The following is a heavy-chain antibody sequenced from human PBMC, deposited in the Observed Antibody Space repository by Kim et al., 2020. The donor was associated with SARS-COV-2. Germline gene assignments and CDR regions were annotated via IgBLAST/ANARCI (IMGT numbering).Heavy chain of an antibody. D-gene: IGHD5-12*01. J-gene: IGHJ6*02. V-gene: IGHV4-34*01. CDR3: ARGTKTTIRYYYYGMDV. Sequence: SETLSLTCAVYGGSFSGYYWSWIRQPPGKGLEWIGEIKHSGSTNYNPSLKSRVTIPVDTSKKHFSLKLSSVSAADTAVYYCARGTKTTIRYYYYGMDVWGQGTTVTASS. CDR1: GGSFSGYY. CDR2: IKHSGST.